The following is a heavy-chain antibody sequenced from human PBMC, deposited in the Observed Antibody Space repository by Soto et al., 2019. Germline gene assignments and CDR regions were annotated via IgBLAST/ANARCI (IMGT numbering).Heavy chain of an antibody. CDR1: GGTFSSYA. J-gene: IGHJ4*02. Sequence: SVKVSCKASGGTFSSYAISWVRQAPGQGLEWMGGIIPIFGTANYAQKFQGRVTITADESTSTAYMELSSLRSDDTAVYYCAREEAGGYFDYWGQGTLVTVSS. V-gene: IGHV1-69*13. CDR2: IIPIFGTA. CDR3: AREEAGGYFDY. D-gene: IGHD3-10*01.